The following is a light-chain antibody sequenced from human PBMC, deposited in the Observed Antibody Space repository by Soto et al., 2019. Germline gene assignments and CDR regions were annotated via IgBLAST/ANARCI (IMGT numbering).Light chain of an antibody. CDR3: QVYGNLPPWT. Sequence: EIVLTQSPGTLSLSPGERATLSCRASQSFSSGQLAWYQQKPGQAPRLVVYDASTRATGIPDRFSGSGSGTDFTLTISRLEPEDFAVYHCQVYGNLPPWTFGQGTRVEIK. CDR1: QSFSSGQ. V-gene: IGKV3-20*01. J-gene: IGKJ1*01. CDR2: DAS.